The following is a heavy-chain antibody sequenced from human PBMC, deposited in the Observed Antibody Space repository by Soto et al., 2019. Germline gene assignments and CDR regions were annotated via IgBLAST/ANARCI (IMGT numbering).Heavy chain of an antibody. CDR1: SGSFSGYY. Sequence: SETLSLTCAVYSGSFSGYYWSWIRQPPGKGLEWIGQINHSGSTNYNPSLKSRVTISVDTSKNQFSLKLNSVTAADTAVYYCARGVDIVATMRGWFDPWGQGTLVTVSS. V-gene: IGHV4-34*01. J-gene: IGHJ5*02. D-gene: IGHD5-12*01. CDR2: INHSGST. CDR3: ARGVDIVATMRGWFDP.